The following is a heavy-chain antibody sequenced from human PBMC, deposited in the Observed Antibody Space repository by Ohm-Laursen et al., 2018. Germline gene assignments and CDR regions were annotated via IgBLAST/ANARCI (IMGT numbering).Heavy chain of an antibody. CDR1: VFSFNNAW. CDR3: TKIAVVDNSYFQQ. J-gene: IGHJ1*01. CDR2: IKRQSDGVTT. Sequence: SLRLSCTASVFSFNNAWMSWVRQAPGKGLEWVGRIKRQSDGVTTDYAAPVKGRFTISRDDSKNTLYLQMNSLKTEDTAVYYCTKIAVVDNSYFQQWGQGTLVTVSS. D-gene: IGHD6-19*01. V-gene: IGHV3-15*01.